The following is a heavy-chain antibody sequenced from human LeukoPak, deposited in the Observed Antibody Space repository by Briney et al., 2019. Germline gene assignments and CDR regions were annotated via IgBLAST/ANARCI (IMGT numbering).Heavy chain of an antibody. CDR2: IYYSGST. CDR3: ARHFSTDAFDI. V-gene: IGHV4-39*01. CDR1: GGSISSSSYY. D-gene: IGHD2/OR15-2a*01. Sequence: SETLSLTCTVSGGSISSSSYYWGWIRQPPGKGPEWIGSIYYSGSTYYNPSLKSRVTISVDTSKNQSSLNLNSVTAADTAVYFCARHFSTDAFDIWGQGTMVTVSS. J-gene: IGHJ3*02.